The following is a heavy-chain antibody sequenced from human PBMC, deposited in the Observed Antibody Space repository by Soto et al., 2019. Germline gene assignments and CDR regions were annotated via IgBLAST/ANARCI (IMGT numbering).Heavy chain of an antibody. CDR2: IYHSGST. D-gene: IGHD4-17*01. CDR1: GGSISSGGYS. CDR3: ARAMTTVTTLDY. Sequence: QLQLQESGSGLAKPSQTLSLTCAVSGGSISSGGYSWSWIRQPPGKGLEWIGYIYHSGSTYYNPSLKSRVTISVDRSKNQFSLKLSSVTAADTAVYYCARAMTTVTTLDYWGQGTLVTVSS. J-gene: IGHJ4*02. V-gene: IGHV4-30-2*01.